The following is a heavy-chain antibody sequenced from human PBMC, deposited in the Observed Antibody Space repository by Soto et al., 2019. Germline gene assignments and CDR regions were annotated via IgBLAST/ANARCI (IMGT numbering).Heavy chain of an antibody. V-gene: IGHV5-51*01. CDR3: AVTTGTTNNWFDP. CDR2: IYPGDSDI. J-gene: IGHJ5*02. D-gene: IGHD1-1*01. CDR1: GYSFTNYW. Sequence: PRESLKISCKGSGYSFTNYWIAWVRQMPGKGLEWMGIIYPGDSDIRYSPSFQGQVTISVDKSISTAYLQWSSLKASDTAMYYCAVTTGTTNNWFDPWGQGTLVTVSS.